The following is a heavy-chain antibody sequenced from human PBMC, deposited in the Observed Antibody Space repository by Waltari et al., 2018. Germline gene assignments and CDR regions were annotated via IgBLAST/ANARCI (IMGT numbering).Heavy chain of an antibody. V-gene: IGHV3-49*03. J-gene: IGHJ4*02. Sequence: EVQLVESGGGLVQPGRSLQLSCKGSGFTFAEPAMSWFRQAPEKGLEWVAFIRSRVYGGATEYAASVKGRFTISRDDSKSIAYLQMNSLKTEDTAVYYCTTLDIVIIPAARPFDFWGQGTLVTVSS. CDR2: IRSRVYGGAT. CDR3: TTLDIVIIPAARPFDF. D-gene: IGHD2-2*03. CDR1: GFTFAEPA.